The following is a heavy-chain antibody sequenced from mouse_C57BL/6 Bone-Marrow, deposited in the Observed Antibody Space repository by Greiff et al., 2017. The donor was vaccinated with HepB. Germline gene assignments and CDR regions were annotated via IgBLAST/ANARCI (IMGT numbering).Heavy chain of an antibody. CDR2: IDPSDSYT. Sequence: QVQLKQPGAELVMPGASVKLSCKASGYTFTSYWMHWVKQRPGQGLEWIGEIDPSDSYTNYNQKFKGKSTLTVDKSSSTAYMQLSSLTSEDSAVYYCARRGSTMVTTGYFDYWGQGTTLTVSS. CDR1: GYTFTSYW. V-gene: IGHV1-69*01. CDR3: ARRGSTMVTTGYFDY. J-gene: IGHJ2*01. D-gene: IGHD2-2*01.